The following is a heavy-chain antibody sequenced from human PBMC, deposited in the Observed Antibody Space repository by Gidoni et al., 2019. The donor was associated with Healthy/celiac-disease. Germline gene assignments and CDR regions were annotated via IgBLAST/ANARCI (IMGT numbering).Heavy chain of an antibody. CDR2: IYYSGST. J-gene: IGHJ4*02. CDR1: GGPLSSYY. CDR3: ASDAAMATNRVLDY. D-gene: IGHD5-12*01. Sequence: QVPLHQSGPGLVKPSDTLSLTCTLSGGPLSSYYWSWIRQPPGKPLQWIGYIYYSGSTHYNPSRKKRVTISVDTSKNQFSLKLSSVTAADTAVDCCASDAAMATNRVLDYWCQGTLVTVSS. V-gene: IGHV4-59*07.